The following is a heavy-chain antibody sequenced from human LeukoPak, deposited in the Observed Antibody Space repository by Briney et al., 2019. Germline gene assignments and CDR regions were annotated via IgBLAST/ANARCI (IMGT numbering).Heavy chain of an antibody. CDR2: IYYSGST. Sequence: SETLSLTCTVSGGSISSYYWSWIRQPPGKGLEWIGYIYYSGSTNYNPTLKSRVTISVDTSKNQFSLKLSSVTAADTAVYYCARTGAAAGTKDYYYYMDVWGKGTTVTVSS. D-gene: IGHD6-13*01. V-gene: IGHV4-59*12. CDR1: GGSISSYY. CDR3: ARTGAAAGTKDYYYYMDV. J-gene: IGHJ6*03.